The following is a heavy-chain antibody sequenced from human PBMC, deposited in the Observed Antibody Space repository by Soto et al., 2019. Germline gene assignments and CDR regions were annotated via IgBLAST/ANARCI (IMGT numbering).Heavy chain of an antibody. CDR1: GDSVSNNSVA. V-gene: IGHV6-1*01. D-gene: IGHD3-10*01. CDR2: TYYRSKWHY. CDR3: ARTLRGRGVKYFDD. J-gene: IGHJ4*02. Sequence: QTLSVPCAVCGDSVSNNSVAWNWVRQSPSRGLEWLGRTYYRSKWHYDYAPSVRSRITINPDTSKNHFSLQLNSVSPEDAAVYYCARTLRGRGVKYFDDWGQGTLVTVSS.